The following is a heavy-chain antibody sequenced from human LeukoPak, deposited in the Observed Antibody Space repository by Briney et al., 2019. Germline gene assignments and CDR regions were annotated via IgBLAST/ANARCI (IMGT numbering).Heavy chain of an antibody. J-gene: IGHJ5*02. D-gene: IGHD1-1*01. V-gene: IGHV4-59*01. CDR3: ARDLGPGNWFDP. CDR2: IYYSGST. CDR1: GGSISSYY. Sequence: SETLSLTCTVSGGSISSYYWSWIRQPPGKGLEWIGYIYYSGSTNYNPSLKSRVTISVDTSKNQLSLKLSSVTVADTAVYYCARDLGPGNWFDPWGQGTLVTVSS.